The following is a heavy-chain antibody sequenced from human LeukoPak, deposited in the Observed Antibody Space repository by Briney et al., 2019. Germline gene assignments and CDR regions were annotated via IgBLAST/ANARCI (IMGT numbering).Heavy chain of an antibody. CDR1: GYTFTGYY. J-gene: IGHJ6*02. Sequence: ASVKVSCKASGYTFTGYYMHWVRQAPRQGLEWMGWINPNSGGTNYAQKFQGRVTMTRDTSISTAYMELSRLRSDDTAVYYCARGDCSSTSCFYYYGMDVWGQGTTVTVSS. D-gene: IGHD2-2*01. CDR3: ARGDCSSTSCFYYYGMDV. V-gene: IGHV1-2*02. CDR2: INPNSGGT.